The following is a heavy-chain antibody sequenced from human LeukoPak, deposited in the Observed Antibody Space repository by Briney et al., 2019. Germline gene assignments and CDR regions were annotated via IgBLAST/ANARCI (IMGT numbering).Heavy chain of an antibody. CDR2: ISAYNGNT. CDR3: ARLPFYGSGSYSYYYYYGMDV. V-gene: IGHV1-18*01. CDR1: GYTFTSYG. J-gene: IGHJ6*02. Sequence: ASVMVSCKASGYTFTSYGISWVRQAPGQGLEWMGWISAYNGNTNYAQKLQGRVTMTTDTSTSTAYMELRSLRSDDTAVYYCARLPFYGSGSYSYYYYYGMDVWGQGTTVTVSS. D-gene: IGHD3-10*01.